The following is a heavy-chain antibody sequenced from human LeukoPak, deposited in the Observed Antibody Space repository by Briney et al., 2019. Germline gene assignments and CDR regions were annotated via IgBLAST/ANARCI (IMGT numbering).Heavy chain of an antibody. V-gene: IGHV1-2*02. D-gene: IGHD3-10*01. J-gene: IGHJ4*02. Sequence: ASVKVSCKASGYTFTGYYMHWVRQAPGQGLEWMGWINPNSGGTNYAQKFQGRVTMTRDTSISTAYMELSSLRSEDTAVYYCATFPLTITMVRGVTYYFDYWGQGTLVTVSS. CDR3: ATFPLTITMVRGVTYYFDY. CDR2: INPNSGGT. CDR1: GYTFTGYY.